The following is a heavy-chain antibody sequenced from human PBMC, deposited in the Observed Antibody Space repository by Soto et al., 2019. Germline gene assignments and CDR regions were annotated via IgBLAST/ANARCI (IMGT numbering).Heavy chain of an antibody. CDR1: GFTFSSYA. D-gene: IGHD4-17*01. V-gene: IGHV3-30-3*01. CDR2: ISYDGSNK. J-gene: IGHJ4*02. Sequence: QVQLVESGGGVVQPGRSLRLSCAASGFTFSSYAMHWVRQAPGKGLEWVAVISYDGSNKYYADSVKGRFTISRDNSKNTLDLKMNGLRAEDTAVYYCARDRGTVTPEGFDYWGQGTLVTVSS. CDR3: ARDRGTVTPEGFDY.